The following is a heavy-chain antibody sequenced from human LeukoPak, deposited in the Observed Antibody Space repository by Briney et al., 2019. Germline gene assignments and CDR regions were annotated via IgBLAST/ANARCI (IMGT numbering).Heavy chain of an antibody. J-gene: IGHJ3*02. V-gene: IGHV3-23*01. CDR1: GFTFNTYA. CDR3: AKGLNGYGSGSYSHLDAFDI. CDR2: ASTSGRST. Sequence: GGSLRLSCAANGFTFNTYAMSWVRQAPGKGLERVSTASTSGRSTYYADSVKGRFTISRDNSKNTLSLQMNSLRAEDTAVYYCAKGLNGYGSGSYSHLDAFDIWGQGTLVTVSS. D-gene: IGHD3-10*01.